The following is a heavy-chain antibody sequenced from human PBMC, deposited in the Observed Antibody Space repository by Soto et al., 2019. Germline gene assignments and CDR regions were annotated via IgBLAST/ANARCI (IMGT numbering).Heavy chain of an antibody. D-gene: IGHD1-1*01. V-gene: IGHV4-59*01. J-gene: IGHJ4*02. CDR1: GGSISSYY. CDR2: IYYSGIT. CDR3: AGDRAGPTTNYFDY. Sequence: QVQLQESGPGLVKPSETLSLPCTVSGGSISSYYCSWIRQPPGKGLEWSGYIYYSGITNYNPALKSRVTRSVDTSKNQCSLKLSSVTAADPAVYYFAGDRAGPTTNYFDYWGQGTLVTVSS.